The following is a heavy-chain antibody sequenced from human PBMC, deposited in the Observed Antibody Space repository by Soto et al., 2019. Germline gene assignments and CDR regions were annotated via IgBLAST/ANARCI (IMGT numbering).Heavy chain of an antibody. CDR1: GYTFTAYA. J-gene: IGHJ4*02. CDR2: INPGNGNT. D-gene: IGHD2-8*01. V-gene: IGHV1-3*01. CDR3: AKALGYCTSGVCYTTLDY. Sequence: ASVKVSCKASGYTFTAYAMHWVRQAPGRRLEWMGWINPGNGNTKYSQKFQGRVTITRDTSASTAYMDLSSLRSEDSAVYYCAKALGYCTSGVCYTTLDYWGQGTLVTVSS.